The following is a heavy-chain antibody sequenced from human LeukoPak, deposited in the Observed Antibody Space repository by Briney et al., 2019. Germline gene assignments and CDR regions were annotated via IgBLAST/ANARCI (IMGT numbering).Heavy chain of an antibody. V-gene: IGHV4-34*01. CDR3: ARVRYYGSGSPPISY. CDR2: INHSGST. D-gene: IGHD3-10*01. J-gene: IGHJ4*02. CDR1: GGSFSGYY. Sequence: PSETLSLTCAVYGGSFSGYYWGWIRQPPGKGLEWIGEINHSGSTNYNPSPKSRVTISVDTSKNQFSLKLSSVTAADTAVYYCARVRYYGSGSPPISYWGQGTLVTVSS.